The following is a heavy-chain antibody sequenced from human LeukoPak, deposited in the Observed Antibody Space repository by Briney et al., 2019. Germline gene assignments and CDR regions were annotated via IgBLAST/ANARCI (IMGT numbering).Heavy chain of an antibody. Sequence: SVKVSCKASGGTFSSHAISWVRQAPGQGLEWMGRIIPIFGTANYAQKFQGRVTITADKSTSTAYMELSSLRSEDTAVYYCAKDYGDYEGFFDYWGQGTLVTVSS. CDR1: GGTFSSHA. CDR3: AKDYGDYEGFFDY. CDR2: IIPIFGTA. V-gene: IGHV1-69*06. D-gene: IGHD4-17*01. J-gene: IGHJ4*02.